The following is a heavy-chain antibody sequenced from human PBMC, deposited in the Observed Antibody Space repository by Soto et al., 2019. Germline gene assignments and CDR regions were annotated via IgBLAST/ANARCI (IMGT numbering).Heavy chain of an antibody. D-gene: IGHD3-22*01. J-gene: IGHJ2*01. CDR3: ARHGESITMIVVVTEALNWYFDL. Sequence: QLQLQESDPGLVKPSETLSLTCTVSGGSISSSSYYWGWIRQPPGKGLEWIGSIYYSGSTYYNPSLKSRVTISVDTSKNQFSLKLSSVTAADTAVYYCARHGESITMIVVVTEALNWYFDLWGRGTLVTVSS. CDR2: IYYSGST. CDR1: GGSISSSSYY. V-gene: IGHV4-39*01.